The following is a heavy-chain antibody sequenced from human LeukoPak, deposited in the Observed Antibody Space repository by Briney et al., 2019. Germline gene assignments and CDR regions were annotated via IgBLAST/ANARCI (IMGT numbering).Heavy chain of an antibody. J-gene: IGHJ4*02. D-gene: IGHD5-18*01. CDR2: IYYSGST. V-gene: IGHV4-59*01. CDR1: GGSIRSYY. Sequence: PSETLSLTCTVSGGSIRSYYWSWIRQPPGKGLEWIGYIYYSGSTNYNPSLKSRVTISVDTSKNQFSLKLSSVTAADTAVYYCARGDTAMVIDYWGQGTLVTVSS. CDR3: ARGDTAMVIDY.